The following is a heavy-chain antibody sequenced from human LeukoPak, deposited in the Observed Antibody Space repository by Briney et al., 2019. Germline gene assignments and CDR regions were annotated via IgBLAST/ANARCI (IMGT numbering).Heavy chain of an antibody. D-gene: IGHD3-10*01. CDR1: GYTFTGYY. CDR2: INPNSGGT. Sequence: ASVKVSCKASGYTFTGYYMHWVRQAPGQGLEWMGWINPNSGGTNYAQKFQGRATMTRDTSISTAYMELSRLRSDDTAVYYCARDTGLWFGSIDYWGQGTLVTVSS. V-gene: IGHV1-2*02. J-gene: IGHJ4*02. CDR3: ARDTGLWFGSIDY.